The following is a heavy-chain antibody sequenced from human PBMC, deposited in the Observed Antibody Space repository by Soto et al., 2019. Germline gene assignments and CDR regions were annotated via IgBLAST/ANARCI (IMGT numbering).Heavy chain of an antibody. CDR2: IRGRPYGATT. CDR3: TREALGATSFFDF. Sequence: PGGSLRLSCKVSGFDFFGTYGFTWVRQAPGKGLEWIAFIRGRPYGATTEYAASVRGRFTVSRDDSLKQVNLQMSSLKTGDTAVYFCTREALGATSFFDFWGQGAQVTVSS. D-gene: IGHD1-26*01. CDR1: GFDFFGTYG. V-gene: IGHV3-49*04. J-gene: IGHJ4*02.